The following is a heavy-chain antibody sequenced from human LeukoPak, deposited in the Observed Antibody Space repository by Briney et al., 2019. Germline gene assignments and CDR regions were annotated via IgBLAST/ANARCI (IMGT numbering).Heavy chain of an antibody. D-gene: IGHD3-16*02. Sequence: GGSLRLSCAASGFTFSSYWMSWVRQAPGKGLEWVSAISGSGGSTYYADSVKGRFTISRDNSKNTLYLQMNSLRAEDTAVYYCAKDIVRAPGGDYWGQGTLVTVSS. V-gene: IGHV3-23*01. J-gene: IGHJ4*02. CDR1: GFTFSSYW. CDR3: AKDIVRAPGGDY. CDR2: ISGSGGST.